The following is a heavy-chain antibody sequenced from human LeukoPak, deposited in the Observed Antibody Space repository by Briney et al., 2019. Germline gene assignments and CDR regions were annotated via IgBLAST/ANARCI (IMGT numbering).Heavy chain of an antibody. CDR1: GGSISSGDYY. Sequence: PSETLSLTCTVSGGSISSGDYYWSWIRQPPGKGLEWIGYIYDSGTTYYNPSLESRVTISVATSKNQFSLKLSSATAADTAVYYCARVSVRRRFLDYWGQGTLVTVSS. CDR3: ARVSVRRRFLDY. V-gene: IGHV4-30-4*08. J-gene: IGHJ4*02. D-gene: IGHD3-16*01. CDR2: IYDSGTT.